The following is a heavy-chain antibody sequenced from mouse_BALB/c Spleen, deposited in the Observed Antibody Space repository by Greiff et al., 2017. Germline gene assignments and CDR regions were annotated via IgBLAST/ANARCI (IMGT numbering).Heavy chain of an antibody. V-gene: IGHV5-12-2*01. D-gene: IGHD2-1*01. Sequence: EVKVEESGGGLVQPGGSLKLSCAASGFTFSSYTMSWVRQTPAKRLAWVAYISNGGGSTYYPDTVKGRFTISRDNAKNTLYLQMSSLKSEDTAMYYCARPIYYGNSYAMDYWGQGTSVTVAA. J-gene: IGHJ4*01. CDR3: ARPIYYGNSYAMDY. CDR2: ISNGGGST. CDR1: GFTFSSYT.